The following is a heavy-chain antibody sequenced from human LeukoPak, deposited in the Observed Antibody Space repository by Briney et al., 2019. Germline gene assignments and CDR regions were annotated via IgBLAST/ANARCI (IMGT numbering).Heavy chain of an antibody. CDR1: GGSISGHY. CDR3: ARVSFHYHSGNYGWYFDS. D-gene: IGHD3-10*01. CDR2: IYYTGIT. Sequence: SETLSLTCTVSGGSISGHYWSLIRQPPGKGLEWIGYIYYTGITNYNPSLKSRVTISVDTSKNQFSLKLTSVTAADTAVYYCARVSFHYHSGNYGWYFDSWGQGTLVTVSS. V-gene: IGHV4-59*11. J-gene: IGHJ4*02.